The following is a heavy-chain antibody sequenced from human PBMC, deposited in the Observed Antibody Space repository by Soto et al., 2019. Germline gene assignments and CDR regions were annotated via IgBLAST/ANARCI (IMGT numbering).Heavy chain of an antibody. CDR2: IWYDGNNK. V-gene: IGHV3-33*01. J-gene: IGHJ3*02. D-gene: IGHD5-12*01. CDR3: ARGDAWTDEAFDI. CDR1: GFTVSNYG. Sequence: QVQLVESGGGVVQPGGSLRLSCAASGFTVSNYGMHWVRQAPGKGLEWVAVIWYDGNNKSYRDSVKGRFTISRDNSKYTVDLQMSSLRGEDTAVYYCARGDAWTDEAFDIWGQGTMVTVSS.